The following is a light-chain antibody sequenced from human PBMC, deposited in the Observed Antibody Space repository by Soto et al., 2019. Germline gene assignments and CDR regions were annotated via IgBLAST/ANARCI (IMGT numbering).Light chain of an antibody. CDR3: QHLPET. V-gene: IGKV3-11*01. Sequence: EIVLTQPPATLSLSPGERATLSCRASQSVSRYLAWYQHKIGQAPRLLIYGASSRATGIPDRFSGSGSGTDFTLTISRLEPEDFAVYYCQHLPETFGQGTKVDIK. CDR1: QSVSRY. CDR2: GAS. J-gene: IGKJ1*01.